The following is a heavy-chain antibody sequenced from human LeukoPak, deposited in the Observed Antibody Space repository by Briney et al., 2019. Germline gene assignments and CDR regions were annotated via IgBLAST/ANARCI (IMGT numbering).Heavy chain of an antibody. V-gene: IGHV1-3*01. Sequence: EASVKVSCKASGYTFTSYAMHWVRQAPGQRLEWMGWINAGNGNTKYSQKFQGRVTITRDTSASTAYMELSSLRSEDTAVYYCAREAEYSTFDYWGQGTLVTVSS. J-gene: IGHJ4*02. D-gene: IGHD2/OR15-2a*01. CDR2: INAGNGNT. CDR1: GYTFTSYA. CDR3: AREAEYSTFDY.